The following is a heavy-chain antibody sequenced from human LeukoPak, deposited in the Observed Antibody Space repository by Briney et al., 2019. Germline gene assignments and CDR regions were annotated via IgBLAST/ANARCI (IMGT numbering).Heavy chain of an antibody. J-gene: IGHJ4*02. CDR1: GFTFSSYA. CDR2: ISYDGSNK. V-gene: IGHV3-30-3*01. Sequence: GGSLRLSCAASGFTFSSYAMSWVRQAPGKALEWVAVISYDGSNKYYADSVKGRFTISRDNSKNTLYLQMNSLRAEDTAVYYCARDGVPDSSGYFFDYWGQGTLVTVSS. CDR3: ARDGVPDSSGYFFDY. D-gene: IGHD3-22*01.